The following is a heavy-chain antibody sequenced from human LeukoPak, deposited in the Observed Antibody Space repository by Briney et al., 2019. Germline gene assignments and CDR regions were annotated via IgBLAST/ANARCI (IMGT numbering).Heavy chain of an antibody. CDR3: TRPSSGSPIPSFDY. CDR1: GYTFTSYG. CDR2: ISAYNGNT. J-gene: IGHJ4*02. D-gene: IGHD6-19*01. Sequence: ASVKVSCKASGYTFTSYGISWVRQAPGQGLEWMGWISAYNGNTNYAQKLQGRVTMTTDTSTSTAYMELRSLRSDDTAVYYCTRPSSGSPIPSFDYWGQGNLVTVSS. V-gene: IGHV1-18*01.